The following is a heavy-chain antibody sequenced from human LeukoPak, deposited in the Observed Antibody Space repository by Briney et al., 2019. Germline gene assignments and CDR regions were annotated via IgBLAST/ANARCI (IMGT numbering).Heavy chain of an antibody. Sequence: GGSLRLSCAASGFTLSSYAMSWVRQAPGKGLEWVSSISASGGSTNYADSVKGRFTISRDNSKNTVYLQMNSLRAEDTAVYYCAKVMKGSERLTMVRGVIIKTAGLYYMDVWGKGTTVTVS. CDR1: GFTLSSYA. J-gene: IGHJ6*03. D-gene: IGHD3-10*01. CDR2: ISASGGST. CDR3: AKVMKGSERLTMVRGVIIKTAGLYYMDV. V-gene: IGHV3-23*01.